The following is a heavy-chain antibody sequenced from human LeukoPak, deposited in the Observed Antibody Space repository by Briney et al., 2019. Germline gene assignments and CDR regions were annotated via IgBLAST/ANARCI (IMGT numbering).Heavy chain of an antibody. V-gene: IGHV3-21*01. CDR1: GFTFDDYG. CDR3: ARDPYSGTYGDTYYYYMDV. J-gene: IGHJ6*03. CDR2: ITSSSTYT. D-gene: IGHD1-26*01. Sequence: GGSLRLSCAASGFTFDDYGMSWVRQTPGKGLEWVSSITSSSTYTFYADSVKGRFTISRDNARNSLYLQMNSLRAEDTAVYYCARDPYSGTYGDTYYYYMDVWGKGTTVTISS.